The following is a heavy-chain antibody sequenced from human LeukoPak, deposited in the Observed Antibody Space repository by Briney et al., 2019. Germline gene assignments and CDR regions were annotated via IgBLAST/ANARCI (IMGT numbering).Heavy chain of an antibody. CDR1: GFTFTNAW. J-gene: IGHJ4*02. CDR3: TTCEGIPFDY. CDR2: IKSRSDGATS. V-gene: IGHV3-15*01. Sequence: GGSLRLSCAASGFTFTNAWMSWVRQAPGKGLEWVGRIKSRSDGATSDYAAHVKGRFTISRDDSKRMLYLQMNSLKTEDTAVYYCTTCEGIPFDYWGQGTLVTVSS.